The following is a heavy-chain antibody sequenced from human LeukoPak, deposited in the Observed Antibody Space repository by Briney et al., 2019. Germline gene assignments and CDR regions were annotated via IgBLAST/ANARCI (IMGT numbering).Heavy chain of an antibody. J-gene: IGHJ4*02. V-gene: IGHV3-11*04. Sequence: GSLRLSCAASGFTFSDYYMSWIRQAPGKGLEWVSYISSRGSTIYYADSVKGRFTISRDNAKNSLYLQMNSLRAEDTAVYYCARDAADYDILTGPDWGQGTLVTVSS. CDR1: GFTFSDYY. CDR2: ISSRGSTI. CDR3: ARDAADYDILTGPD. D-gene: IGHD3-9*01.